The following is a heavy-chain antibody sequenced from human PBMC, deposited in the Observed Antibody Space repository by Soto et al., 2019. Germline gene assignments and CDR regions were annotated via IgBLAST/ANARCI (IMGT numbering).Heavy chain of an antibody. CDR3: GSYDSSGYFQH. D-gene: IGHD3-22*01. Sequence: LSLTCAVSGGSISSGGYSWSWIRQPPGKGLEWIGYIYHSGSTYYNPSLKSRVTISVDRSKNQFALKLSPVTAADTAVYYCGSYDSSGYFQHWGQGTLVT. V-gene: IGHV4-30-2*01. CDR2: IYHSGST. CDR1: GGSISSGGYS. J-gene: IGHJ1*01.